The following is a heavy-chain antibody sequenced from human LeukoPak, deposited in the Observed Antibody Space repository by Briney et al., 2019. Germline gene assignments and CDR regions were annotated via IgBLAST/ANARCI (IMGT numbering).Heavy chain of an antibody. D-gene: IGHD5-24*01. CDR1: GYTFTGHY. CDR3: ARDNSVRDAAWWFNP. Sequence: ASVKVSCKASGYTFTGHYLHWVTQVPGQGLEWMGWINPKNAGTNYAQEFQGRVTMTRDTSISTVYMELRTLRADDTAVYYCARDNSVRDAAWWFNPWGQGTLVTVSS. J-gene: IGHJ5*02. CDR2: INPKNAGT. V-gene: IGHV1-2*02.